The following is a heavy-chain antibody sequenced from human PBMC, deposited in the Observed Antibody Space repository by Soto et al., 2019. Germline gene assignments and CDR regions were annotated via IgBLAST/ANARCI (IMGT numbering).Heavy chain of an antibody. J-gene: IGHJ5*02. CDR1: GGSISSYY. Sequence: ETLSLTCTVSGGSISSYYWSWIRQPPGKGLEWIGYIYYSGSSNYNPSLKNRVTISVDTSKNQFSLKLSSVTAADTAVYYCARDRGINWFDPWGQGISVTVSS. V-gene: IGHV4-59*01. CDR2: IYYSGSS. CDR3: ARDRGINWFDP. D-gene: IGHD3-10*01.